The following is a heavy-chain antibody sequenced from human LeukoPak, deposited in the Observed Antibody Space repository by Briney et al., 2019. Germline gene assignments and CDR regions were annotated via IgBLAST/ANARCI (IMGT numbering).Heavy chain of an antibody. V-gene: IGHV4-34*01. Sequence: PSETLSLTCAVHGGSFSGYYWSWIRQPPGKGLEWIGEINHSGSTNYNPSLKSRVTISVDTSKNQFSLKLSSVTAADTAVYYCARDRIAGAGTRFDYWGQGTLVTVSS. CDR1: GGSFSGYY. D-gene: IGHD6-19*01. CDR3: ARDRIAGAGTRFDY. J-gene: IGHJ4*02. CDR2: INHSGST.